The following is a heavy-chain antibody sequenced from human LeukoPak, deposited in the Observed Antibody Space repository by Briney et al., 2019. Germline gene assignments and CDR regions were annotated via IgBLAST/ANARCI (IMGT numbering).Heavy chain of an antibody. Sequence: PGGSLRLSCAASGFTVSSNYMSWVRQAPGKGLEWVSVIYSGGSTYYADSVKGRFTISRDNSKNTLYLQMNSLRAEDTAVYYCARGYCSGGSCYPGDYWGQGTLVTVSS. CDR3: ARGYCSGGSCYPGDY. J-gene: IGHJ4*02. V-gene: IGHV3-53*01. D-gene: IGHD2-15*01. CDR1: GFTVSSNY. CDR2: IYSGGST.